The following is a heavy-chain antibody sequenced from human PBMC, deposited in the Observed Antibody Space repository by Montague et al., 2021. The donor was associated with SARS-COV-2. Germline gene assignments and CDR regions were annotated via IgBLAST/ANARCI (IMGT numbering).Heavy chain of an antibody. J-gene: IGHJ4*02. CDR2: IYYTGSR. CDR1: GASIRSSDHY. V-gene: IGHV4-39*07. D-gene: IGHD3-22*01. Sequence: SETLSLTCTVSGASIRSSDHYWGWIRQPPGKGLEWIGSIYYTGSRYYTPSLASRLTISVDTSRYQFSLELTSVTAADTALNYCARAGGFDNSGYVGRLRTYYFVYWGQGLLVTVSS. CDR3: ARAGGFDNSGYVGRLRTYYFVY.